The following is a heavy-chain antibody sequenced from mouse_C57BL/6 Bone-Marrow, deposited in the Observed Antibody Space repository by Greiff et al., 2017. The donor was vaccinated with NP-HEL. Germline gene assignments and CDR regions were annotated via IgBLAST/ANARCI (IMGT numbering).Heavy chain of an antibody. J-gene: IGHJ4*01. CDR2: ISSGGSYT. Sequence: EVQVVESGGDLVKPGGSLKLSCAASGFTFSSYGMSWVRQTPDKRLEWVATISSGGSYTYYPDSVKGRFTISRDNAKNTLYLQMSSLKSEDTAMYCCARLRLGYAMDYWGQGTSVTVSS. D-gene: IGHD2-12*01. V-gene: IGHV5-6*01. CDR3: ARLRLGYAMDY. CDR1: GFTFSSYG.